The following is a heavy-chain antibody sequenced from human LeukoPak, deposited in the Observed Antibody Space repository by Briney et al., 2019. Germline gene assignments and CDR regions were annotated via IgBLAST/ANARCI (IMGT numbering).Heavy chain of an antibody. Sequence: TSETLSHTCTVSGGSISSSSYYWGWIRQPPGKGLEWIGSIYYSGSTYYNPSLKSRVTISVDTSKNQFSLKLSSVTAADTAVYYCARVPPDYYYDSSGYPGFDYWGQGTLVTVSS. CDR3: ARVPPDYYYDSSGYPGFDY. CDR1: GGSISSSSYY. V-gene: IGHV4-39*07. CDR2: IYYSGST. D-gene: IGHD3-22*01. J-gene: IGHJ4*02.